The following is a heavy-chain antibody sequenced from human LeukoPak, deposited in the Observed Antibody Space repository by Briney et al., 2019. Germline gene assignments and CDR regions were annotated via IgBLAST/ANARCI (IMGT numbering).Heavy chain of an antibody. CDR2: IYYSGST. CDR3: ARDLWIAVAGMPHNWFDP. CDR1: GGSISSGSYY. Sequence: SETLSLTCTVSGGSISSGSYYWSWIRQPPGKGLEWIGYIYYSGSTNYNPSLKSRVTISVDTSKNQFSLKLSSVTAADTAVYYCARDLWIAVAGMPHNWFDPWGQGTLVTVSS. J-gene: IGHJ5*02. D-gene: IGHD6-19*01. V-gene: IGHV4-61*01.